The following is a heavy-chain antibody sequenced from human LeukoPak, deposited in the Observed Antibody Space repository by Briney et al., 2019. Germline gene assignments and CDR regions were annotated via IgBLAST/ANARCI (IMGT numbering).Heavy chain of an antibody. CDR1: GGSISSGSYY. CDR3: ARVRGEAIRYYYYMDV. Sequence: PSQTLSLTCTVSGGSISSGSYYWSWIRQPAGKGLEWIGRIYTSGSTNYNPSLKSRVTISVDTSKNQFSLQLSSVTAADTAVYYCARVRGEAIRYYYYMDVWGKGTTVTISS. V-gene: IGHV4-61*02. D-gene: IGHD3-16*01. J-gene: IGHJ6*03. CDR2: IYTSGST.